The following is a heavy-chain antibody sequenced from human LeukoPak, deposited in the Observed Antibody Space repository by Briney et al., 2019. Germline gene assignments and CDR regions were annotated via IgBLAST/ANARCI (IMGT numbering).Heavy chain of an antibody. Sequence: GGSLRLSCAASGFTFSDYAMSWVRQAPGKGLEWVSAISGSGGSTYYADSVKGRFTISRDNSKNTLYLQMNSLRAEDTAVYYCATLGIRGYSYGDDYWGQGTLVTVSS. V-gene: IGHV3-23*01. J-gene: IGHJ4*02. D-gene: IGHD5-18*01. CDR2: ISGSGGST. CDR3: ATLGIRGYSYGDDY. CDR1: GFTFSDYA.